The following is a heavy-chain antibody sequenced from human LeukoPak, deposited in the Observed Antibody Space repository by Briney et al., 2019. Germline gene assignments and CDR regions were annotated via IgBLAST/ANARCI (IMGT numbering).Heavy chain of an antibody. CDR3: AGKSSGWEY. CDR1: GFTFSSFW. CDR2: ISSSSSYI. Sequence: PGGSLRLSCVVSGFTFSSFWMSWVRQAPGKGLEWVSSISSSSSYIYYADSVKGRFTISRDNAKNSLYLQMNSLRAEDTAVYYCAGKSSGWEYWGQGTLVTVSS. J-gene: IGHJ4*02. V-gene: IGHV3-21*01. D-gene: IGHD6-19*01.